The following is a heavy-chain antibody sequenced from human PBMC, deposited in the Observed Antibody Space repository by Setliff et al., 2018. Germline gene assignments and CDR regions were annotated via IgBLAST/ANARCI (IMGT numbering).Heavy chain of an antibody. CDR3: ARHFRSSKVQFLEYLTDYYFDS. V-gene: IGHV4-59*08. D-gene: IGHD3-3*01. J-gene: IGHJ4*02. Sequence: SETLSLTCTASGGSITSYYWSWIRQPPGKGLEWIGYIYYSGSTYYSPSLKSRLSISVDTSKNQFSLKLSSVTAADTAVYYCARHFRSSKVQFLEYLTDYYFDSWGQGTLVTVSS. CDR1: GGSITSYY. CDR2: IYYSGST.